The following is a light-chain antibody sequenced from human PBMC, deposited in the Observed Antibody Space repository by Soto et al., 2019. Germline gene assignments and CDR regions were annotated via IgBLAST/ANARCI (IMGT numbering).Light chain of an antibody. CDR2: GNT. J-gene: IGLJ3*02. CDR3: HSYDSSLNGPM. CDR1: SSNIGAGYD. Sequence: QSVLTQPPSVSGAPGQRVTISCTGSSSNIGAGYDVHWYQQLPGTAPKLLIYGNTNRPSGVPDRFSGSKSGTSASLAITGLQAEDEADYYCHSYDSSLNGPMFGRGTKLTVL. V-gene: IGLV1-40*01.